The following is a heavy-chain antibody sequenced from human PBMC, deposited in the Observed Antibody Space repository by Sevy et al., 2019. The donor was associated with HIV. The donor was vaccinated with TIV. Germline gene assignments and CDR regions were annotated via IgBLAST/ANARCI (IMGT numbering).Heavy chain of an antibody. J-gene: IGHJ4*02. CDR1: GFTFSNAW. CDR2: IKSKTDGGTT. Sequence: GGPLRLSCAASGFTFSNAWMSWVRQAPGKGLEWVGRIKSKTDGGTTDYAAPVKGRFTISRDDSKNTLYLQMNSLKTEDTAVYYCTTDFYDFWSGSWGQGTLVTVSS. CDR3: TTDFYDFWSGS. D-gene: IGHD3-3*01. V-gene: IGHV3-15*01.